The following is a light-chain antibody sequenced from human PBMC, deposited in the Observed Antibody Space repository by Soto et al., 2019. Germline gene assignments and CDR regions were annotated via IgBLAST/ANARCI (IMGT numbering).Light chain of an antibody. CDR2: DAS. Sequence: EIVLTQSPATLSLPPGERATLSCRASQNVNSYITWYQQKPGQAPRLLIYDASNRATGIPARFSGSGSGTDFTLTINSLEPEDFAVYYCQQRSNWPITFGQGTRLEIK. CDR1: QNVNSY. V-gene: IGKV3-11*01. J-gene: IGKJ5*01. CDR3: QQRSNWPIT.